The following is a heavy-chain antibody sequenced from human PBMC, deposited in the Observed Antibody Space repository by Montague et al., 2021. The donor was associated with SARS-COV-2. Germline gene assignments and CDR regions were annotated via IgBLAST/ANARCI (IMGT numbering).Heavy chain of an antibody. CDR3: ARLCGSDIVLMVYAIKGWFDP. V-gene: IGHV4-39*07. CDR2: IYYSGST. J-gene: IGHJ5*02. CDR1: GGSIGSSSYY. Sequence: SETLSLTCTVSGGSIGSSSYYWGWIRQPPGKGLEWIGSIYYSGSTYYNPSLKSRVTMSVDTSKNQFSLKLNFVTAADTAVYYCARLCGSDIVLMVYAIKGWFDPWGQGTLVTVSS. D-gene: IGHD2-8*01.